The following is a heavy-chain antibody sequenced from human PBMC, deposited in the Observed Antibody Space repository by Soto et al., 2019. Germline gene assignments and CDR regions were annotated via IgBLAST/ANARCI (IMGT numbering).Heavy chain of an antibody. CDR3: GRDVLGGSYSRDV. J-gene: IGHJ6*02. V-gene: IGHV3-64*01. CDR2: ISSNGGST. CDR1: GFTFSSYA. Sequence: EVPLVESGGGLVQPGGSLRLSCAASGFTFSSYAMHWVRQAPGKGLEYVSAISSNGGSTYYANSVKGRFTISRDNSKTRLYFKMGGGGAGAWVGYNGGRDVLGGSYSRDVGGQGT. D-gene: IGHD3-10*01.